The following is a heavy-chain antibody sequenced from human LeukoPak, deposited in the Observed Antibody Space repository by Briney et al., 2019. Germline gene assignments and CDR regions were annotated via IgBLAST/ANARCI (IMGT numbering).Heavy chain of an antibody. CDR2: IKQDGSEK. CDR3: ARSSSRWRLVIIGY. V-gene: IGHV3-7*03. J-gene: IGHJ4*02. Sequence: GGSLRLSCAASGFTFSSYWMSWVRQAPGKGLEWVANIKQDGSEKYYVDSVKGRFTISRDNAYNSLYLQMNSLRAEDTAVYHCARSSSRWRLVIIGYWGQGTLVTVSS. D-gene: IGHD6-13*01. CDR1: GFTFSSYW.